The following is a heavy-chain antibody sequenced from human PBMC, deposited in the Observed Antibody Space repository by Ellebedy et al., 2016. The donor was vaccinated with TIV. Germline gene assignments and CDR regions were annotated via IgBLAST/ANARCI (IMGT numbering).Heavy chain of an antibody. CDR1: GFTFSSYA. J-gene: IGHJ4*02. V-gene: IGHV3-23*01. CDR2: ISGSGGST. CDR3: AKDGSSGYHG. D-gene: IGHD3-22*01. Sequence: GESLKISCAASGFTFSSYAMSWVRQAPGKGLEWVSAISGSGGSTYYADSVKGRFTISRDNSKNTLYLQMNSLRAEDTAVYYCAKDGSSGYHGWGQGTLVTVSS.